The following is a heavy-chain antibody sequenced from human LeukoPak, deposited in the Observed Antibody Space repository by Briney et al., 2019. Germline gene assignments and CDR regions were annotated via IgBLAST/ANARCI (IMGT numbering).Heavy chain of an antibody. CDR2: IYPGDSDT. Sequence: GESLKISCKGSGYSFTNYWIGWVRQMPGKGLEWMGIIYPGDSDTRYSPSFQGQVTISADKSSSTAYLQWSSLKASDTAMYYCARTVYYDFWSGYYTIGGGLDYWGQGTLVTVSS. CDR3: ARTVYYDFWSGYYTIGGGLDY. V-gene: IGHV5-51*01. J-gene: IGHJ4*02. D-gene: IGHD3-3*01. CDR1: GYSFTNYW.